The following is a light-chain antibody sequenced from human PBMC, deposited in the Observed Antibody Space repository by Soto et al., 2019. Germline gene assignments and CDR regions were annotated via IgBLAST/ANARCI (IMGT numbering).Light chain of an antibody. CDR1: TGAVTSGHY. CDR2: DTS. J-gene: IGLJ2*01. V-gene: IGLV7-46*01. Sequence: QAVVTQEPSLTVSPGGTVTLTCGSSTGAVTSGHYPYWFQQKPGQAPRTLIYDTSNKHSWTPARFSGSLLGGKAALTLSGAQPEDEAEYYCLLSYIGAYVVFGGGTKLTVL. CDR3: LLSYIGAYVV.